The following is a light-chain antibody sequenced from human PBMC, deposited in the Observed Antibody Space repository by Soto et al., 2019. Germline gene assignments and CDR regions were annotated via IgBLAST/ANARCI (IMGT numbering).Light chain of an antibody. CDR1: QDIRKY. CDR3: QQYYSVPIT. J-gene: IGKJ4*01. V-gene: IGKV1-33*01. Sequence: DIQMTQSPSSLSAAVGDRVTITCQASQDIRKYLNWYQQKPGKAPKLLIVEVSDLQRGVPVRFSGSRSGTDFTRTISCLQPEDVATYYCQQYYSVPITFGGGTKVYSK. CDR2: EVS.